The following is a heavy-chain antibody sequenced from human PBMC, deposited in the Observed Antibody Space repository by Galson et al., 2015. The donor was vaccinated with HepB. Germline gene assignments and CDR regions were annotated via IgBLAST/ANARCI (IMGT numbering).Heavy chain of an antibody. CDR1: GFTFSNAW. CDR2: IKSKPDGGTT. Sequence: SLRLSCAASGFTFSNAWMSWVRQAPGKGLEWVGLIKSKPDGGTTHYAAPVKGRFIISRDDSKNTLSLQVNSLKTEDTAVYYCTTDPLHGLDYWGQGTLVTVSS. V-gene: IGHV3-15*01. CDR3: TTDPLHGLDY. D-gene: IGHD2-15*01. J-gene: IGHJ4*02.